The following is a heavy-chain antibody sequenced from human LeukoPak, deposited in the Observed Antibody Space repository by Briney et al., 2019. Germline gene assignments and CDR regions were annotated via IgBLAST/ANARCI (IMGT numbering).Heavy chain of an antibody. D-gene: IGHD6-13*01. J-gene: IGHJ4*02. Sequence: GGSLRLSCAASGFTFSSYAMHWVRQAPGKGLEWVAVISYDGSNKYYADSVKGRFTISRDNSKNTLYLQMNSLRAEDTAVYYCARDDKQQLGRGCIDYWGQGTLVTVSS. CDR1: GFTFSSYA. V-gene: IGHV3-30-3*01. CDR2: ISYDGSNK. CDR3: ARDDKQQLGRGCIDY.